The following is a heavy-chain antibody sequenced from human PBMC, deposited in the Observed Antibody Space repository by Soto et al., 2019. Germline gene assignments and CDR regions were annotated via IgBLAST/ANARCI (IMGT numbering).Heavy chain of an antibody. Sequence: EVQLLESGGGLVQPGGSLRLSCTASGFNFRSYGMSWVLQAPGKGLEWVSGITASGGNTYYTDSVKGRFTISRDNSKNTLYLQMSGLRVEDTAVFHCAKSLMNAKEVWGQGTTVTVSS. CDR2: ITASGGNT. D-gene: IGHD2-21*01. CDR1: GFNFRSYG. CDR3: AKSLMNAKEV. J-gene: IGHJ6*02. V-gene: IGHV3-23*01.